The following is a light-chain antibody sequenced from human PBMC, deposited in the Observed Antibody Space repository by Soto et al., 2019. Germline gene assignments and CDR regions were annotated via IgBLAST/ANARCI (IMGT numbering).Light chain of an antibody. Sequence: EIVMTQSPGTLSVSPGERATLSCRASQSVSSNLAWYQQKPGQAPRLLIYGASTRATGIPARFSGSGSETEFTLTISSLQXEDFAVYYCQQFYNWPRTFGQGTKVEIK. CDR1: QSVSSN. V-gene: IGKV3-15*01. CDR2: GAS. J-gene: IGKJ1*01. CDR3: QQFYNWPRT.